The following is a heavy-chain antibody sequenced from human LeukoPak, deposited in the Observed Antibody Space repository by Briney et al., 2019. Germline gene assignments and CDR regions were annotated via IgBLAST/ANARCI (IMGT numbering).Heavy chain of an antibody. CDR1: GFTFSSYG. J-gene: IGHJ6*03. Sequence: PGGSLRLSCAASGFTFSSYGMHWVRQAPGKGLEWVAFIRYDGSNKYYADSVKGRFTISRDNSKNTLYLQMNSLRAEDTAVYYCARNAARWIRDYYMDVWGKGTTVTVSS. D-gene: IGHD6-6*01. CDR3: ARNAARWIRDYYMDV. V-gene: IGHV3-30*02. CDR2: IRYDGSNK.